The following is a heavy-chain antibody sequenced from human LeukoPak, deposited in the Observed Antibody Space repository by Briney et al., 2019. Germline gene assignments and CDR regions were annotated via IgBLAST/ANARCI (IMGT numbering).Heavy chain of an antibody. D-gene: IGHD3-10*01. CDR1: GFTFSSYW. Sequence: GGSLRLSCAASGFTFSSYWMRWVRQAPGRGREWVANIKQDGSGKYHVDSVKGRFTISRDNAKNSLYLQMNSLRAEDTAVYYCARGRGSGSYFSYWGQGTLVTVSS. J-gene: IGHJ4*02. CDR3: ARGRGSGSYFSY. CDR2: IKQDGSGK. V-gene: IGHV3-7*03.